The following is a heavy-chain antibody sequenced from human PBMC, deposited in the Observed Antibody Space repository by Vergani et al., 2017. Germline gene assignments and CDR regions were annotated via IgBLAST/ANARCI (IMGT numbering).Heavy chain of an antibody. D-gene: IGHD3-16*02. Sequence: QVQLQESGPGLVKPSETLSLTCTVSGGSISSYYWSWIRQPPGKGLEWIGYIYYSGSTNYNPSLKSRVTISVDTSKNQFSLKLSSVTAADTAVYYCARGPVTFGGVIAAYYFDYWGQGTLVTVSS. V-gene: IGHV4-59*01. J-gene: IGHJ4*02. CDR3: ARGPVTFGGVIAAYYFDY. CDR1: GGSISSYY. CDR2: IYYSGST.